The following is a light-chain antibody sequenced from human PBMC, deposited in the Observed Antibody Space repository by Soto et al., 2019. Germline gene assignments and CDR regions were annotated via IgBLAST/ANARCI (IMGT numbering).Light chain of an antibody. J-gene: IGLJ1*01. CDR1: SSNIGNNY. Sequence: QSVLTQPPSVSAAPGQKVTISCSGSSSNIGNNYVSWYQQLPGTAPKLLIYENNKRPSGIPDRFSGSKSGTTATLDITGLQTGDQADYYCGTWDSSLTEGVFGNGTKVTVL. CDR3: GTWDSSLTEGV. CDR2: ENN. V-gene: IGLV1-51*02.